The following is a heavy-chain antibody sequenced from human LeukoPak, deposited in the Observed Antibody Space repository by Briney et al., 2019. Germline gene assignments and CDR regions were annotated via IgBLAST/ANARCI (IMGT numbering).Heavy chain of an antibody. CDR3: ARQTGSGLFILP. J-gene: IGHJ4*01. D-gene: IGHD3/OR15-3a*01. CDR2: IYYSGNT. CDR1: GLPISSSNSY. Sequence: PSEPLSLMCTLSGLPISSSNSYCGWIRQPPAKGREWFGSIYYSGNTYYNASLKSQVSISIDTSKIQFSLRLTAVTAADTAVYYCARQTGSGLFILPGGQGTLVTVSS. V-gene: IGHV4-39*01.